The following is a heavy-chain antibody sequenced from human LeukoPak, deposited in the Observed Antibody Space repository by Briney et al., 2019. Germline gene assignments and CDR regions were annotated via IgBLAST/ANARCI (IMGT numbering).Heavy chain of an antibody. CDR2: IRYDRSKT. CDR3: AKDLRHFDWSGNYFDY. V-gene: IGHV3-30*02. Sequence: GGSLRLSCAASGFTFNNNGMHWVRQAPGKGLEWVAFIRYDRSKTYYADSVKGRFTISRDNFKNTLYLQMNSLRPEDSAVYYCAKDLRHFDWSGNYFDYWGQGTLVTVSS. J-gene: IGHJ4*02. D-gene: IGHD3-9*01. CDR1: GFTFNNNG.